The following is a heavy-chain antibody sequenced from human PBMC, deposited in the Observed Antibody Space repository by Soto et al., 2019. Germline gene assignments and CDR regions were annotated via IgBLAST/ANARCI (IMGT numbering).Heavy chain of an antibody. Sequence: GGSLRLSCAASGFTFSSCWMSWVRQAPGKGLEWVANIKQDGSEKYYVDSVKGRFTISRDNAKNSLYLQMNSLRAEDTAVYYCARDGMGGATTGRDAFDIWGQGTMVTASS. D-gene: IGHD1-26*01. CDR1: GFTFSSCW. J-gene: IGHJ3*02. CDR2: IKQDGSEK. CDR3: ARDGMGGATTGRDAFDI. V-gene: IGHV3-7*03.